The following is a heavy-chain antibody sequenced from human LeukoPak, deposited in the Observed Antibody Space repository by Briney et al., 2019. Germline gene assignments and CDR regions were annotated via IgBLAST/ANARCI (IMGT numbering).Heavy chain of an antibody. CDR3: ARDGSLVVDTSRFDY. J-gene: IGHJ4*02. D-gene: IGHD2-2*01. CDR1: GGSISSYY. V-gene: IGHV4-4*07. Sequence: KTSETLSLTCTVSGGSISSYYWSWIRQPAGKGLEWIGRIYTSGSTNYNPSLKSRVTMSVDTSKNQFSLKLSSVTAADTAVYYCARDGSLVVDTSRFDYWGQGTLVTVSS. CDR2: IYTSGST.